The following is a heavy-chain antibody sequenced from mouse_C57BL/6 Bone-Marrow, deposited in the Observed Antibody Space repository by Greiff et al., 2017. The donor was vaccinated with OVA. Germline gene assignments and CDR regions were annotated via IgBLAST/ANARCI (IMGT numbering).Heavy chain of an antibody. V-gene: IGHV14-3*01. CDR1: GFNIKNTY. D-gene: IGHD1-1*01. CDR2: IDPANGNT. J-gene: IGHJ1*03. Sequence: VQLKQSVAELVRPGASVKLSCTASGFNIKNTYMHWVKQRPEQGLEWIGRIDPANGNTKYAPKFQGKATITADTSSNTAYLQLSSLTSEDTAIYYCARSEGYYGSRFWYVDVWGTGTTVTVSS. CDR3: ARSEGYYGSRFWYVDV.